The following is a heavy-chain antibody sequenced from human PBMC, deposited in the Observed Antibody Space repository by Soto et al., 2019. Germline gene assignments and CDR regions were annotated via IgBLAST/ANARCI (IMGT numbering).Heavy chain of an antibody. CDR2: IRSKANSYAT. CDR3: RGYCISSSCYESGMDV. V-gene: IGHV3-73*01. CDR1: GFTFSGAA. Sequence: EVQLVESGGGLVQPGGSLKLSCAASGFTFSGAAMHWVRQASGKGLEWVGRIRSKANSYATEYAASVKGRFTISRDASKNTAYLQMNSLKTEDTAVYYCRGYCISSSCYESGMDVWGQGTTVIVSS. D-gene: IGHD2-2*01. J-gene: IGHJ6*02.